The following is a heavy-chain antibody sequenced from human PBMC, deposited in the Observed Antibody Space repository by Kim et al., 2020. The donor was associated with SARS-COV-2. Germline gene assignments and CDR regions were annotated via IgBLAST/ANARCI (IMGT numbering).Heavy chain of an antibody. CDR1: GDSISSSTYY. Sequence: SETLSLTCSVSGDSISSSTYYWGWIRQSPAKGLEWIGSIDYSGTTYYHQSLKSRVTISVDTSKNQFSLKLTSVTAADRAVYYCTSGTNGWYAVGDYWGQGILVTVSS. D-gene: IGHD6-19*01. V-gene: IGHV4-39*01. CDR2: IDYSGTT. J-gene: IGHJ4*02. CDR3: TSGTNGWYAVGDY.